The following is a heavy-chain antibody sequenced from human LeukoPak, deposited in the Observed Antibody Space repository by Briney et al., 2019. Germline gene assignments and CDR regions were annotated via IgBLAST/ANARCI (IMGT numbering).Heavy chain of an antibody. CDR1: GGSISSYH. CDR3: ARSPWAYYADFWYFDL. D-gene: IGHD3-10*01. Sequence: SETLSLTCTVSGGSISSYHWSWIRQPPGKGLEWIGYIYYSGSTNYNPSLKSRVTISVDTSKNQFSLQVTSVSAADSAVYYCARSPWAYYADFWYFDLWGRGTLVTVSS. J-gene: IGHJ2*01. V-gene: IGHV4-59*12. CDR2: IYYSGST.